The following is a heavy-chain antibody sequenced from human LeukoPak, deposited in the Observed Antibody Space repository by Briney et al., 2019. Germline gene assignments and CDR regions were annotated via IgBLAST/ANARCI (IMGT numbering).Heavy chain of an antibody. Sequence: SETLSLTCTVSGGSISSHSTSFYWAWIRQPPGKGLEWIGSIYFSGSTYYNPSLESRVTISLDTTKNHFSLNLTSVTAADTAVYYCARDRLGMTTVTIGDWFDPWGQGTLVTVSS. D-gene: IGHD4-17*01. J-gene: IGHJ5*02. CDR2: IYFSGST. CDR1: GGSISSHSTSFY. CDR3: ARDRLGMTTVTIGDWFDP. V-gene: IGHV4-39*07.